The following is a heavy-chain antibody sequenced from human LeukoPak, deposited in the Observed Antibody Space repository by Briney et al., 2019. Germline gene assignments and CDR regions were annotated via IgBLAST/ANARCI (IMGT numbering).Heavy chain of an antibody. CDR2: IIPILGTA. V-gene: IGHV1-69*05. CDR3: AREVTGYSSGWYEY. J-gene: IGHJ4*02. Sequence: SSVKVSCKASGGTFSSYAISWVRQAPGQGLEWMGGIIPILGTANYAQKFQGRVTITTDESTSTAYMELSSLRSEDTAVYYCAREVTGYSSGWYEYWGQGTLVTVSS. CDR1: GGTFSSYA. D-gene: IGHD6-19*01.